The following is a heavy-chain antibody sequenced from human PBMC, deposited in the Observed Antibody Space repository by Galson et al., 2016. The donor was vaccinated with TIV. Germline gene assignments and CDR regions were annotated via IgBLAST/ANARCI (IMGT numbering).Heavy chain of an antibody. CDR1: GLNFRNYA. J-gene: IGHJ3*02. CDR2: ITGSGGST. V-gene: IGHV3-23*01. D-gene: IGHD2/OR15-2a*01. CDR3: VKEPFSTVLYGFDN. Sequence: SLRLSCAASGLNFRNYAMDWVRQPPGKGLEWVSGITGSGGSTDYGVSVKGRFIVSRDNSKNTLYLQLNSLRADATAVYYCVKEPFSTVLYGFDNWGQGTMVTVSS.